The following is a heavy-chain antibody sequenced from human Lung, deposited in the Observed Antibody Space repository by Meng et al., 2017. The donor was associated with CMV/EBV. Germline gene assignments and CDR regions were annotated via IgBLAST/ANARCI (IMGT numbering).Heavy chain of an antibody. V-gene: IGHV1-69*10. Sequence: SVKVSCKASGDMFSTYAIIWVRQAPGQGLEWMGELIPILNAPNYAQKFQGRVRITADKSTTTAYMELSSLRSDDTAVYYGARALREYSTASSDSWGQGTLVXVSS. CDR2: LIPILNAP. D-gene: IGHD6-6*01. CDR3: ARALREYSTASSDS. CDR1: GDMFSTYA. J-gene: IGHJ4*02.